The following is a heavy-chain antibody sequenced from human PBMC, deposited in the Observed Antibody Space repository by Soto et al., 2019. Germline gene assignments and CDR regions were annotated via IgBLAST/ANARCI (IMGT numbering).Heavy chain of an antibody. V-gene: IGHV3-23*01. D-gene: IGHD3-9*01. CDR1: GFTFSSYA. Sequence: HPGGSLRLSCAASGFTFSSYAMSWVRQAPGKGLEWVSAISGSGGSTYYADSVKGRFTISRDNSKNTLYLQMNSLRAEDTAVYYCAKGYYDILTGYFRLCYFDYWGQGTLVTVSS. CDR3: AKGYYDILTGYFRLCYFDY. CDR2: ISGSGGST. J-gene: IGHJ4*02.